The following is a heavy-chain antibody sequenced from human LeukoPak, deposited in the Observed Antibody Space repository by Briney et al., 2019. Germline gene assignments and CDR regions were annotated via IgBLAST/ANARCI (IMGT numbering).Heavy chain of an antibody. CDR1: GYSFTNYW. CDR2: VYPGDSDT. CDR3: ARRDQKCSGGSCYPYYFDF. D-gene: IGHD2-15*01. Sequence: GESLKSSCKASGYSFTNYWTICGRQMPGKGLEWMGIVYPGDSDTTYSPSFQDGVTTSSDKSISTAFLQWSSRLTSDTAVYYCARRDQKCSGGSCYPYYFDFWGQGTLVTVSS. V-gene: IGHV5-51*01. J-gene: IGHJ4*02.